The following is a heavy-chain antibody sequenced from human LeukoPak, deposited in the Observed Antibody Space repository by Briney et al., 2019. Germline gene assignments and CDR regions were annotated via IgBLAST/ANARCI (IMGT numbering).Heavy chain of an antibody. CDR1: GGSISSYY. CDR2: IYYSGST. CDR3: ARHRNYDFWSGYPPPFDY. Sequence: PSETLSLTCTVSGGSISSYYWSWIRQPPGKGLEWIGYIYYSGSTNYNPSLKSRVTISVDTSKNQFSLKLSSVTAADTAVYYCARHRNYDFWSGYPPPFDYWGQGTLVTVSS. V-gene: IGHV4-59*08. J-gene: IGHJ4*02. D-gene: IGHD3-3*01.